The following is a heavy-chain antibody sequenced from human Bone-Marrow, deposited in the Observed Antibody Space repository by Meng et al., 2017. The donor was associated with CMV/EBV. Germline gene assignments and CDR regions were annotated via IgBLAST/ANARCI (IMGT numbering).Heavy chain of an antibody. CDR2: ISSSSSTI. Sequence: GTLSLTCAASGFTFSDYYLSWMRQAPGKGLEWVSYISSSSSTIYYADSVKGRFTISRDNAKNSLYLQMNSLRGEDTAVYYCATHPWHYYGMDVWGQGTTVTVSS. V-gene: IGHV3-11*04. CDR3: ATHPWHYYGMDV. J-gene: IGHJ6*02. D-gene: IGHD5-12*01. CDR1: GFTFSDYY.